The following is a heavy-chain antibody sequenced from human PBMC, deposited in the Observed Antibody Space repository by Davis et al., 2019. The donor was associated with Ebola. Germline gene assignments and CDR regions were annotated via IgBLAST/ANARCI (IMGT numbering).Heavy chain of an antibody. V-gene: IGHV1-69*13. D-gene: IGHD2/OR15-2a*01. CDR1: GGTFSSYA. CDR3: ARGPSIRHFDY. Sequence: AASVKVSCKASGGTFSSYAISWVRQAPGQGLEWMGGIIPIFGTANYAQKFQGRVTITADESTSTAYMELSSLRSEDTAVYYCARGPSIRHFDYWGQGTLVTVSS. J-gene: IGHJ4*02. CDR2: IIPIFGTA.